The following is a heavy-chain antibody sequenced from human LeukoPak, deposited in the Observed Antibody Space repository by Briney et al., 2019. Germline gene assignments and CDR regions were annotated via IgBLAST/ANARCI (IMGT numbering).Heavy chain of an antibody. CDR3: ARHYDNDAFDI. Sequence: SETLSLTCTVSGGSISSYYWSWIRQPPGKGLEWIGYIYYSGSTNYNPSLKSRVTISVDTSKNQFSLKLSSVTAADTAVYYCARHYDNDAFDIWGQGTMVTVSS. V-gene: IGHV4-59*01. J-gene: IGHJ3*02. CDR1: GGSISSYY. CDR2: IYYSGST. D-gene: IGHD3-22*01.